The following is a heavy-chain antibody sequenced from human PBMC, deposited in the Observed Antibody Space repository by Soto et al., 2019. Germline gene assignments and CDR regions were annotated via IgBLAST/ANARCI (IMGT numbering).Heavy chain of an antibody. J-gene: IGHJ5*01. D-gene: IGHD3-22*01. Sequence: TLSLTCTVSGDSIGRGDYYLSWIRHPPGKGLEWIGYIHVTWGTYYNPSLRRRVTIPMDASKDQFALYLTSVTAADTAVYFCAKIRRVLGIVTNNWFDSCGQGTLVTASS. CDR2: IHVTWGT. CDR3: AKIRRVLGIVTNNWFDS. V-gene: IGHV4-30-4*01. CDR1: GDSIGRGDYY.